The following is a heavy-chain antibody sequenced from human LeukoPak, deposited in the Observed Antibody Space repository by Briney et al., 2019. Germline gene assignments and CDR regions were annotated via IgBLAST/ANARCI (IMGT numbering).Heavy chain of an antibody. Sequence: SETLSLTCAVYGGSFGGYYWSWMRQPPGKGLEWIGEINHSGSTNYNPSLKSRVTMSVDTSKNQFSLKLSSVTAADTAVYYCAREGTSHWFDPWGQGTLVTVSS. V-gene: IGHV4-34*01. CDR2: INHSGST. D-gene: IGHD1-14*01. J-gene: IGHJ5*02. CDR1: GGSFGGYY. CDR3: AREGTSHWFDP.